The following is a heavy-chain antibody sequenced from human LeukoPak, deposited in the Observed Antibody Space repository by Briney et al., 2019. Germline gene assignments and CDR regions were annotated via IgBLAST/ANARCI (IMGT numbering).Heavy chain of an antibody. J-gene: IGHJ5*02. CDR3: IRDFRSADL. Sequence: DPGGSLRLSCAASGFTFSRHWMTWVRQAPGKGLEWVANIKHDGSEKNYVDSVKGRFTISRDNAKNSVYLEMNSLSVEDTATYYCIRDFRSADLWGQGTLVTVTS. CDR1: GFTFSRHW. CDR2: IKHDGSEK. V-gene: IGHV3-7*01.